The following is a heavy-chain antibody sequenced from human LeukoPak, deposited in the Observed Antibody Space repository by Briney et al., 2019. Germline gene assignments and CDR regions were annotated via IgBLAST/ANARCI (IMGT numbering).Heavy chain of an antibody. CDR2: INPNSGGT. CDR3: ARALPYDFWSGYYTGWFDP. V-gene: IGHV1-2*02. J-gene: IGHJ5*02. Sequence: ASVKVSCKASGYTFTGYYMHWVRQAPGQGLEWMGWINPNSGGTNYAQKFQGRVTMTRDTSISTAYMELSRLRSDDTAVYYCARALPYDFWSGYYTGWFDPWGQGTLVTVSS. CDR1: GYTFTGYY. D-gene: IGHD3-3*01.